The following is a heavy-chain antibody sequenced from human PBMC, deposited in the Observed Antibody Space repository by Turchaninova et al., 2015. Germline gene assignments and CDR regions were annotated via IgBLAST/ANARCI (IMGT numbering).Heavy chain of an antibody. J-gene: IGHJ5*02. CDR2: MDPNTGSA. CDR3: AKAYSNSGWLT. CDR1: GYIFTGFY. V-gene: IGHV1-2*06. D-gene: IGHD6-13*01. Sequence: QVQLVQSGAEVKKPGASVRVACKASGYIFTGFYIHWGRQAPGQGLVGMGRMDPNTGSANFAQHFQGRVTMTRDTSISTAYIEVSRLTSDDTALYYCAKAYSNSGWLTWGQGTLVTVSS.